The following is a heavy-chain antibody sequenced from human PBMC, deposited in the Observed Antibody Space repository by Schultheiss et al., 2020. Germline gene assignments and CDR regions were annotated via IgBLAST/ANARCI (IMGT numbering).Heavy chain of an antibody. D-gene: IGHD2-8*01. CDR3: ARDGVQYTPYAFDL. CDR2: INAGNGNT. CDR1: GYTFTSYD. V-gene: IGHV1-3*01. Sequence: ASVKVSCKASGYTFTSYDINWVRQAPGQRLEWMGWINAGNGNTKYSQKFQGRVTITRDTSASTAYMELSSLRSDDTAVYYCARDGVQYTPYAFDLWGQGTMVNVSS. J-gene: IGHJ3*01.